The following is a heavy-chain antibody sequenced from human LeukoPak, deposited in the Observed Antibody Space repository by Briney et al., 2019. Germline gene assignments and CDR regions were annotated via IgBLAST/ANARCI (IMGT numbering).Heavy chain of an antibody. D-gene: IGHD3-10*01. J-gene: IGHJ6*03. CDR1: GGSSTSDAYY. V-gene: IGHV4-31*03. Sequence: SETLSLTCTLSGGSSTSDAYYWTWIRQVPGKGLEWIGYIYYSGTSYYNPSLKTRTVISVGTRKNHFSLKLSSVTAADTAVYYCARGRGHMDVWGKGTTVTVSS. CDR2: IYYSGTS. CDR3: ARGRGHMDV.